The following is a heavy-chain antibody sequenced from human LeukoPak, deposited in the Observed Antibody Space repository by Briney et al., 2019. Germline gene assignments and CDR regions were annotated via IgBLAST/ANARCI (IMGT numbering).Heavy chain of an antibody. Sequence: SETLSLTCTVSGGSINTYYWHWIRQPPGKGLEWIGYISYSGRTNYNPSLKSRVTTSIDKSKNQFSLNLRSVTAAGTAVYYCARSGGYSGYDVDYWGQGTLVTVSS. J-gene: IGHJ4*02. D-gene: IGHD5-12*01. CDR1: GGSINTYY. V-gene: IGHV4-59*01. CDR3: ARSGGYSGYDVDY. CDR2: ISYSGRT.